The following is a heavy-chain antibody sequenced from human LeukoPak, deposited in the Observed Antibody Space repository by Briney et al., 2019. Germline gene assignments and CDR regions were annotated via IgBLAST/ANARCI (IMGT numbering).Heavy chain of an antibody. J-gene: IGHJ6*03. V-gene: IGHV4-31*03. Sequence: SETLSLTCTVSGDSIPSAGYFWNWIRQHPGKGLEWIGYIYNSGSTSSNPSLKSRISISIDTSKNQFSLRLSSVTAADTAVYYCARDSNDGYGGYMDVWGQGTTVTVSS. D-gene: IGHD5-24*01. CDR2: IYNSGST. CDR1: GDSIPSAGYF. CDR3: ARDSNDGYGGYMDV.